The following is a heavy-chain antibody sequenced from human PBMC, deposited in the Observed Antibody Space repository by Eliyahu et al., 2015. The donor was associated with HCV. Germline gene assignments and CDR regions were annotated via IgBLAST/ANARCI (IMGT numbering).Heavy chain of an antibody. CDR2: VIPLFGPA. CDR3: ARSGSSWYGGFDL. D-gene: IGHD6-13*01. V-gene: IGHV1-69*01. Sequence: QVQLVQSGAEVKKPGSSVKVSCKAPGGTFSNYGISWVRQAPGTGPWLVGGVIPLFGPANYAQKFKGRLTATADESTNTAFMELSSLRSEDTAVYFCARSGSSWYGGFDLWGQGTLVTVSS. J-gene: IGHJ4*02. CDR1: GGTFSNYG.